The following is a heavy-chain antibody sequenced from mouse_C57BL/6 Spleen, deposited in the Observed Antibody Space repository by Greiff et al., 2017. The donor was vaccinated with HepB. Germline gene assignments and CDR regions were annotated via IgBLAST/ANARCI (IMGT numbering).Heavy chain of an antibody. CDR2: IDPSDSYT. J-gene: IGHJ4*01. CDR3: ARGYYSNHEAMDY. Sequence: VQLQQSGAELVRPGTSVKLSCKASGYTFTSYWMHWVKQRPGQGLEWIGVIDPSDSYTNYNQKFKGKATLTVDTSSSTAYMQLSSLTSEDSAVYYCARGYYSNHEAMDYWGQGTSVTVSS. D-gene: IGHD2-5*01. CDR1: GYTFTSYW. V-gene: IGHV1-59*01.